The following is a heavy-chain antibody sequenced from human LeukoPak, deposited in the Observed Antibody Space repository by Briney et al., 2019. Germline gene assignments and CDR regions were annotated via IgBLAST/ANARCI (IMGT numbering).Heavy chain of an antibody. CDR2: IHSSGSTI. Sequence: GGSLRLSCAASGFTISSYEMNWVRQAPGKGLEWISYIHSSGSTIYYADSVKSRFTISRDNAKNSLYLQMNSLRAEDTAVYYCVRDKSGCCFDYWGQGTLVTVSS. J-gene: IGHJ4*02. CDR3: VRDKSGCCFDY. CDR1: GFTISSYE. V-gene: IGHV3-48*03. D-gene: IGHD1-26*01.